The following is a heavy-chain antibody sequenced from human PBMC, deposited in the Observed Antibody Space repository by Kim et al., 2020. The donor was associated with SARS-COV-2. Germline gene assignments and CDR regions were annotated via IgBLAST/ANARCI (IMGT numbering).Heavy chain of an antibody. D-gene: IGHD2-2*01. CDR1: GGTFSSYA. Sequence: SVKVSCKASGGTFSSYAISWVRQAPGQGLEWMGRIIPILGIANYAQKFQGRVTITADKSTSTAYMELSSLRSEDTAVYYCAREGLGYCSSTSCPWYFDLWGRGTLVTVSS. CDR3: AREGLGYCSSTSCPWYFDL. J-gene: IGHJ2*01. V-gene: IGHV1-69*04. CDR2: IIPILGIA.